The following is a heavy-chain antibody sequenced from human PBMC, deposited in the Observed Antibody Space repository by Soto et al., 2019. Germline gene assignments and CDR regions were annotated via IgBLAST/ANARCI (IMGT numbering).Heavy chain of an antibody. J-gene: IGHJ4*02. CDR2: INPSGGST. D-gene: IGHD2-2*01. V-gene: IGHV1-46*01. CDR1: GYTFTSYY. CDR3: ARDCISTSCYDMGRGLDY. Sequence: ASVKVSCKASGYTFTSYYMHWVRQAPGQGLEWMGIINPSGGSTSYAQKFQGRVTITADESTSTAYMELSSLRSEDTAVHYCARDCISTSCYDMGRGLDYWGQGTLVTVSS.